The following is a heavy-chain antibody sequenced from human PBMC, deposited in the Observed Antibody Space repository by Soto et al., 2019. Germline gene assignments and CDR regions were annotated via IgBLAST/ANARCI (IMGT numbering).Heavy chain of an antibody. V-gene: IGHV3-23*01. Sequence: EVQLLESGGGLVQPGGSLRLSCAASGFTFGSSAMSWVRQAPGKGLEWVSSVSGSGGSTYYADSVKGRFTITRDKSKNTVSLRMHSLRVEDTAVYYCATLLGYSYGAVDYWGQGTLVTVSS. D-gene: IGHD5-18*01. J-gene: IGHJ4*02. CDR3: ATLLGYSYGAVDY. CDR1: GFTFGSSA. CDR2: VSGSGGST.